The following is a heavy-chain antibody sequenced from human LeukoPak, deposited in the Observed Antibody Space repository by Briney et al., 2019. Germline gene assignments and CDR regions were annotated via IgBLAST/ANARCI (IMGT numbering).Heavy chain of an antibody. CDR1: GVTSNY. D-gene: IGHD6-6*01. CDR3: AGGGEAARSLAY. CDR2: IYNGGTT. Sequence: GSLRLSCAASGVTSNYMTWVRQAPGKGLEWASVIYNGGTTYYADSVKGRFTISRDNSKSTLFVYLQMNSLRTDDTALYYCAGGGEAARSLAYWGQRAPVTVSS. J-gene: IGHJ4*02. V-gene: IGHV3-66*02.